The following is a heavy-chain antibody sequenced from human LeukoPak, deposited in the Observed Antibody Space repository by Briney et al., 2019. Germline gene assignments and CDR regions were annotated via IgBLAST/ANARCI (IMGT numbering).Heavy chain of an antibody. CDR2: ISGSGGST. V-gene: IGHV3-23*01. Sequence: HAGGSLRLSCAASGFTFSSYAMSWVRQAPGKGLEWVSAISGSGGSTYYADSVKGRFTISRDNSKNTLYLQMNSPRAEDTAVYYCARGATFGGTQGAYYYYGMDVWGQGTTVTVSS. D-gene: IGHD3-16*01. CDR3: ARGATFGGTQGAYYYYGMDV. J-gene: IGHJ6*02. CDR1: GFTFSSYA.